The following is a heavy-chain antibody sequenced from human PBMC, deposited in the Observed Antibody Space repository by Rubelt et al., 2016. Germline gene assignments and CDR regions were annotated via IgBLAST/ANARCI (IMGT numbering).Heavy chain of an antibody. V-gene: IGHV3-21*01. CDR2: ISSSSSYM. CDR3: ARAGDGYKMVFDD. CDR1: GFTFSTYA. D-gene: IGHD5-24*01. J-gene: IGHJ4*02. Sequence: VQLVESGGGVVQPGRSLRLSCAASGFTFSTYAMHWVREAPGKGLEWVSCISSSSSYMYYADSLKGRFTVSRDNDKNARYLQMNSLRVEETAVYYCARAGDGYKMVFDDWGQGSLVTVSS.